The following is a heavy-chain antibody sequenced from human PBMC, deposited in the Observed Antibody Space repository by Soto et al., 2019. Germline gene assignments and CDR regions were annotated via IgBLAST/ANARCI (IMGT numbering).Heavy chain of an antibody. V-gene: IGHV4-39*01. CDR3: ARQRTTVVTQAYFDH. Sequence: PSETLSLTCIVSGESISSSSYYWGWIRQPPGKGLEWSGSIYYSGRTYYNPSFKSRVTISIDTSKNQFSLKRSSVTATDTAVYYFARQRTTVVTQAYFDHWGQGALVTVSS. J-gene: IGHJ4*02. CDR2: IYYSGRT. D-gene: IGHD2-21*02. CDR1: GESISSSSYY.